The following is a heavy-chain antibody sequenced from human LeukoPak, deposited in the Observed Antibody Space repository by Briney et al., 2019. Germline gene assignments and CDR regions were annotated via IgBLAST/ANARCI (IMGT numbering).Heavy chain of an antibody. J-gene: IGHJ4*02. D-gene: IGHD1-26*01. CDR2: ISLRGLT. V-gene: IGHV4-4*02. CDR3: SRESGPFSPFGF. CDR1: GGPIRGTNW. Sequence: PSGTLSLTCGVSGGPIRGTNWWRWVRQPPGQGLGGIGEISLRGLTNYNPSLRSRLTMSLDESKNQVSLNLTSVTAADTAVYYCSRESGPFSPFGFWGQGTLVSVHS.